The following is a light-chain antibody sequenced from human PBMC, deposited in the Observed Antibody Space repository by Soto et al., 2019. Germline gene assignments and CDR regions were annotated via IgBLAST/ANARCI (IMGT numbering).Light chain of an antibody. CDR2: AAS. CDR1: QDISSY. J-gene: IGKJ1*01. V-gene: IGKV1-39*01. Sequence: MQLTQSPSFEFESVGDIVIITCRASQDISSYLNWYQQKPGKAPKLLIYAASSLQSGVPSRFSGSGSGTDFTLTISSLQPEDFATYYCQQSYSTPGTFGQGTKVDIK. CDR3: QQSYSTPGT.